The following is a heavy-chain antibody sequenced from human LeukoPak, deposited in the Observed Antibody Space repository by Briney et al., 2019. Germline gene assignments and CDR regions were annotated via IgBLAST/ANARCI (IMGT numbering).Heavy chain of an antibody. CDR1: GFTFSTYS. V-gene: IGHV3-7*01. Sequence: GGSLRLSCTASGFTFSTYSMNWVRQAPGKGLEWVANIKQDGSEKYYVDSVKGRFTISRDNAKNSLYLQMNSLRAEDTAVYYCARLSGYYYPNFDYWGQGTLVTVSS. J-gene: IGHJ4*02. CDR3: ARLSGYYYPNFDY. D-gene: IGHD3-22*01. CDR2: IKQDGSEK.